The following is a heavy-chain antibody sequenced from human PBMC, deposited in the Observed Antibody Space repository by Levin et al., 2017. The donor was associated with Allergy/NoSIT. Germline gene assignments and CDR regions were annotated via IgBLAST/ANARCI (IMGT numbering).Heavy chain of an antibody. CDR3: AREFFGVVILGRWFDP. CDR2: IYYSGST. CDR1: GGSISSGGYY. V-gene: IGHV4-31*03. Sequence: SETLSLTCTVSGGSISSGGYYWSWIRQHPGTGLEWIGYIYYSGSTYYNPSLKSRVTISVDTSKNQFSLKLSSVTAADTAVYYCAREFFGVVILGRWFDPWGQGTLVTVSS. D-gene: IGHD3-3*01. J-gene: IGHJ5*02.